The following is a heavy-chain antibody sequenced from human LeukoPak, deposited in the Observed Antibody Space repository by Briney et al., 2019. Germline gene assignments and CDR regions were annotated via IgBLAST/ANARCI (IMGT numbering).Heavy chain of an antibody. CDR1: GGSISSGSYY. CDR2: INHSGST. D-gene: IGHD1-1*01. J-gene: IGHJ4*02. V-gene: IGHV4-39*07. Sequence: PSETLSLTCTVSGGSISSGSYYWSWIRQPPGKGLEWIGEINHSGSTNYNPSLKSRVTISVDTSKNQFSLKLSSVTAADTAVYYCARRSLEPPYYFDYWGQGTLVTVSS. CDR3: ARRSLEPPYYFDY.